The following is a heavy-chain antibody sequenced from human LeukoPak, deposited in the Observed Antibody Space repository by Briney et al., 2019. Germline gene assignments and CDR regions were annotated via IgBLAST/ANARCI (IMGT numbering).Heavy chain of an antibody. CDR3: ARDRIAARPVGYYYYGMDV. D-gene: IGHD6-6*01. V-gene: IGHV3-53*01. Sequence: GGSLRLSCAASGFTVSSNYMSWVRQAPGKGLEWVSVIYSGGSTYYADSVKGRFTIPRDNSKNTLYLQMNSLRAEDTAVYYCARDRIAARPVGYYYYGMDVWGQGTTVTVSS. J-gene: IGHJ6*02. CDR1: GFTVSSNY. CDR2: IYSGGST.